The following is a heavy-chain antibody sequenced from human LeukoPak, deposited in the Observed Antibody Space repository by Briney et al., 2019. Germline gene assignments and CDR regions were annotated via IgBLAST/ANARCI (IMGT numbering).Heavy chain of an antibody. V-gene: IGHV4-59*01. D-gene: IGHD6-13*01. CDR3: ARVRLPVLATDIAAAARGAFYYMDV. Sequence: SGTLSLTCAVYGGSFSGYYWSWIRQPPGKGLEWIGYIYYSGSTNYNPSLKSRVTISVDTSKNQFSLKLSSVTAADTAVYYCARVRLPVLATDIAAAARGAFYYMDVWGKGTTVTVSS. CDR1: GGSFSGYY. J-gene: IGHJ6*03. CDR2: IYYSGST.